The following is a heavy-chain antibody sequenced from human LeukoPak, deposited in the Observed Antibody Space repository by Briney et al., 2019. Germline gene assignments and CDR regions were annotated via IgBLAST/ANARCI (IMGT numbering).Heavy chain of an antibody. D-gene: IGHD1-26*01. Sequence: KSSETLSLTCAVYGGSFNDYYWSWIRQPPGKGLEWIGEINHSGSTNYNPSLKSRVTISVDTSKKQFSLKLISVTAADTAVYYCARKVGATTYPDWFDPWGQGTLVTVSS. J-gene: IGHJ5*02. V-gene: IGHV4-34*01. CDR1: GGSFNDYY. CDR3: ARKVGATTYPDWFDP. CDR2: INHSGST.